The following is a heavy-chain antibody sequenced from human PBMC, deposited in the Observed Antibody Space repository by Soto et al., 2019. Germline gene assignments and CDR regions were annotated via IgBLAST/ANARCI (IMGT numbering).Heavy chain of an antibody. J-gene: IGHJ4*02. V-gene: IGHV3-23*01. CDR3: AKDYCSGGSCPHDY. CDR1: GFTFSSYA. CDR2: ISGSGGST. D-gene: IGHD2-15*01. Sequence: GGSLRLSCAASGFTFSSYAMSWVRQAPGKGLEWVSAISGSGGSTYYADSVKGRFTISRDNSKNTLYLQMNSLRAEDTAVYYCAKDYCSGGSCPHDYWGQGTLVTVSS.